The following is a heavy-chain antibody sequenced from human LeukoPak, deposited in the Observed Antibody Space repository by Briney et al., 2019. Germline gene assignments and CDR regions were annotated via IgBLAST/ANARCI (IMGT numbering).Heavy chain of an antibody. V-gene: IGHV1-2*02. CDR1: GYTFTGYY. D-gene: IGHD3-10*01. CDR2: INPNSGDT. Sequence: ASVKVSCKASGYTFTGYYMHWVRQAPGQGLEWMGWINPNSGDTNYAQKFQGRVTMTRNTSISTAYMELSSLRSEDTAVYYCARGGYYYGSGSYSYYFDYWGQGTLVTVSS. CDR3: ARGGYYYGSGSYSYYFDY. J-gene: IGHJ4*02.